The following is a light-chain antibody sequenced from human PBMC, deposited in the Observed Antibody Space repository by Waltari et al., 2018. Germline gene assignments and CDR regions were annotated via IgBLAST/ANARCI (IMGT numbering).Light chain of an antibody. CDR2: DVS. CDR3: NSYAGSSSWV. V-gene: IGLV2-14*01. CDR1: SSDVGFYNY. J-gene: IGLJ3*02. Sequence: QSALTQPASVSGSPGQSITISCTGTSSDVGFYNYFSWYQQHPGKAPKLMIYDVSERPSGVSNRFSASKSGNTASLTSSGLQAEDEAYYYCNSYAGSSSWVFGGGNKLTVL.